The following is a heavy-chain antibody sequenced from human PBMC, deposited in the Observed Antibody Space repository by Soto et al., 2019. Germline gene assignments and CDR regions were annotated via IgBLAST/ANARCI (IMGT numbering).Heavy chain of an antibody. V-gene: IGHV3-11*05. CDR2: ISGTSGYT. J-gene: IGHJ6*02. CDR3: ARDRGGYGPPDV. D-gene: IGHD3-10*01. Sequence: QVQLVESGGGLVKPGGSLRLSCAASGFSFSDSYMSWVRQAPGKGLEWVSYISGTSGYTGYADSVKGRFTISRDNAKNSLYLHTNILRGEDTAVYYCARDRGGYGPPDVWGQGTTVTVSS. CDR1: GFSFSDSY.